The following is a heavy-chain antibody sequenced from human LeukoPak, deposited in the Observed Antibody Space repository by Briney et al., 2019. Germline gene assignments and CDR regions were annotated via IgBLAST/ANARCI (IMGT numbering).Heavy chain of an antibody. V-gene: IGHV3-74*01. CDR2: INTDGSST. D-gene: IGHD6-19*01. J-gene: IGHJ4*02. CDR1: GFTFSSYW. CDR3: AKEGVAVAEEVYYFDY. Sequence: GGSLRLSCAASGFTFSSYWMHWVRQAPGKGLVWVSRINTDGSSTNYADSVKGRFTISRDNAKNSLYLQMNSLRAEDTALYYCAKEGVAVAEEVYYFDYWGQGTLVTVSS.